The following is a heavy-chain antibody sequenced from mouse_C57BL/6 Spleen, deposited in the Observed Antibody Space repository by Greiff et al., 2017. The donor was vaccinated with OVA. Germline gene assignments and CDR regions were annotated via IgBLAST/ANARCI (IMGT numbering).Heavy chain of an antibody. D-gene: IGHD1-1*02. J-gene: IGHJ2*01. Sequence: EVQLQQSGPELVKPGASVKISCKASGYAFTDYYMNWVKQSNGQSLEWIGVINPNNGATSYNQKFKGKATLTVDQSSSTAYMQLNSLTSEDSAVYYCAIFGSYFDYWGQGTTLTVSS. CDR2: INPNNGAT. CDR3: AIFGSYFDY. V-gene: IGHV1-39*01. CDR1: GYAFTDYY.